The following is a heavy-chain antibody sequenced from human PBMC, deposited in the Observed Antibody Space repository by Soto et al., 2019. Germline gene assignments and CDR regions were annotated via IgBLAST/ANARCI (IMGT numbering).Heavy chain of an antibody. CDR2: VGSDGTAI. CDR3: AKPGLTVAGTRYFDR. D-gene: IGHD6-19*01. Sequence: GGSLRLSCAASGFTFNTYAMSWVRQAPGKGLEWVSAVGSDGTAIQYADSVKGRFTISKDNSKDTLYLQMNSLRAEDTAVYYCAKPGLTVAGTRYFDRWGQGTLVTVSS. J-gene: IGHJ4*02. CDR1: GFTFNTYA. V-gene: IGHV3-23*05.